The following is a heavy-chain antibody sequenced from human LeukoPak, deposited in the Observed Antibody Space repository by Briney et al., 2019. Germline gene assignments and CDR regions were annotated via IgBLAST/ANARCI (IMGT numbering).Heavy chain of an antibody. V-gene: IGHV4-59*01. CDR3: ARGRKQWIY. J-gene: IGHJ4*02. D-gene: IGHD2-2*03. Sequence: SETLSLTCAVSGGSISTYYWSWIRQPPGKGLEWIGYIYYSGSTNYIPSLKSRVTISVDTSKNQFSLKLSSVTAADTAVYYCARGRKQWIYWGQGTLVTVSS. CDR2: IYYSGST. CDR1: GGSISTYY.